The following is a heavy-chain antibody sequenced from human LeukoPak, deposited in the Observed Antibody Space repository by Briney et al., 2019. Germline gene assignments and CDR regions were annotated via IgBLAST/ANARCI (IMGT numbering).Heavy chain of an antibody. CDR1: SGAIKHYY. Sequence: PSETLSLTCTVSSGAIKHYYWSWSRQPSGKGLEWIGYIFYSGSTDYNPSLKSRVTISVDTSKNQFSLNLSCVTAADTAVYYCARSLTGNFDYWGQGTLVTVSS. D-gene: IGHD3-9*01. CDR2: IFYSGST. CDR3: ARSLTGNFDY. J-gene: IGHJ4*02. V-gene: IGHV4-59*01.